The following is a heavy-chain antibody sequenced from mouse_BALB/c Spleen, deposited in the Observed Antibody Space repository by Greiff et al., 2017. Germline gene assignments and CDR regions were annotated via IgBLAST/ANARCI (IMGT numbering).Heavy chain of an antibody. CDR3: ARGNSSAWFAY. D-gene: IGHD2-1*01. CDR2: ISSGSSTI. Sequence: EVKVEESGGGLVQPGGSRKLSCAASGFTFSSFGMHWVRQAPEKGLEWVAYISSGSSTIYYADTVKGRFTISRDNPKNTLFLQMTSLRSEDTAMYYCARGNSSAWFAYWGQGTLVTVSA. V-gene: IGHV5-17*02. CDR1: GFTFSSFG. J-gene: IGHJ3*01.